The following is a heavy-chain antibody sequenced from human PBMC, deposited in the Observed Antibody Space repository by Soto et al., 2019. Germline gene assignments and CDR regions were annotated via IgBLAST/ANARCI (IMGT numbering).Heavy chain of an antibody. D-gene: IGHD3-3*01. CDR2: IIPIFGTA. CDR3: ARGAPVTIFGVVYYYYYGMDV. Sequence: SVKVSCKASGGTFSSYAISWVRQAPGQGLEWMGGIIPIFGTANYAQKFQGRVTITADESTSTAYMELSSLRSEDTAVYYCARGAPVTIFGVVYYYYYGMDVWGQGTTVTVSS. CDR1: GGTFSSYA. J-gene: IGHJ6*02. V-gene: IGHV1-69*13.